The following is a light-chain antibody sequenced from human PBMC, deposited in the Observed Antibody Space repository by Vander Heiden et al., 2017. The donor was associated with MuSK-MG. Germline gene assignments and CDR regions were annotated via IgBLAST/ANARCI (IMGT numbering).Light chain of an antibody. CDR2: LGS. CDR1: QSLLHSNGYFY. V-gene: IGKV2-28*01. Sequence: IVLTRSRLPLRGPPAEPASPPCPASQSLLHSNGYFYLDWYLQKPGQSPQLLIYLGSNRASGVPDRFSGSGSGTDFTLKINRVEAEDVGVYYCMQALQTPLTFGGGTKVEIK. CDR3: MQALQTPLT. J-gene: IGKJ4*01.